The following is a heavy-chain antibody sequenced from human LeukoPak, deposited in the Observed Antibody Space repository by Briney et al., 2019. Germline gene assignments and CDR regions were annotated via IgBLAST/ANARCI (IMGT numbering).Heavy chain of an antibody. Sequence: SETLSLTCTVSGGSISSYYWSWIRRPPGKGLEWIGYIYYSGSTNYNPSLKSRVTISVDTSKNQFSLKLSSVTAADTAVYYCAVIAAAANFDYWGQGTLVTVSS. CDR1: GGSISSYY. D-gene: IGHD6-13*01. CDR2: IYYSGST. J-gene: IGHJ4*02. CDR3: AVIAAAANFDY. V-gene: IGHV4-59*01.